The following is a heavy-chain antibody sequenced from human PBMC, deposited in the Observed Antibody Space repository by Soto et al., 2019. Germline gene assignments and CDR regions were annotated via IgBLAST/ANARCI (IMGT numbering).Heavy chain of an antibody. CDR1: GFAFQNYG. D-gene: IGHD3-16*01. Sequence: QVQLVESGGGVVQSGTSLRLSCAASGFAFQNYGMHWVRQAPGKGLEWVAFSQNDVITKYYADSVKGRFTVSRDNSKNTLYLQIDALGADDMAVYFCAREDGQILLGEFHYWGQGTLVTVSS. CDR3: AREDGQILLGEFHY. CDR2: SQNDVITK. V-gene: IGHV3-33*01. J-gene: IGHJ4*02.